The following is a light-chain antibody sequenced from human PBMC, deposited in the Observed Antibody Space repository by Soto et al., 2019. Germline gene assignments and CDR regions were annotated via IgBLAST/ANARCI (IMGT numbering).Light chain of an antibody. CDR1: SSDIGGYKF. V-gene: IGLV2-8*01. CDR2: EVS. J-gene: IGLJ3*02. CDR3: ASYPGRNVM. Sequence: QSALTQPPSASGSPGQSVTISCTGTSSDIGGYKFVSWYQQHPGEVPKLIIYEVSKRPSGVPDRFSGSKSGNTASLTVSGLQAEDEADYYCASYPGRNVMFGGGTKLTVL.